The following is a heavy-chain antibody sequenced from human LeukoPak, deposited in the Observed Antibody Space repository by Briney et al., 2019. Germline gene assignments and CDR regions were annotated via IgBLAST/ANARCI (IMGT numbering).Heavy chain of an antibody. V-gene: IGHV1-46*01. Sequence: ASVKVSCKASGYTFTSYYMHWVRQAPGQGLEWMRIINPSGGSTSYAQKFQGRVTMTRDTSTSTVYMELSSLRSEDTAVYYCARTGSYYDILTGSQNYYGMDVWGQGTTVTVSS. CDR1: GYTFTSYY. CDR2: INPSGGST. J-gene: IGHJ6*02. CDR3: ARTGSYYDILTGSQNYYGMDV. D-gene: IGHD3-9*01.